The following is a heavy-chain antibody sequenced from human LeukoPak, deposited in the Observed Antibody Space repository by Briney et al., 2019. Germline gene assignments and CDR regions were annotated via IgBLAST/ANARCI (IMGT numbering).Heavy chain of an antibody. V-gene: IGHV4-59*08. CDR3: ARGPTVHDY. Sequence: TSDTLSLTCTVSGGSISSYYWSWIRQPPGKGLEWIGYVYYSGSTNYNPSLKSRVTISVDTSKNQFSLKLSSVTAADTAVYYCARGPTVHDYWGQGTLVTVSS. D-gene: IGHD4-17*01. CDR1: GGSISSYY. CDR2: VYYSGST. J-gene: IGHJ4*02.